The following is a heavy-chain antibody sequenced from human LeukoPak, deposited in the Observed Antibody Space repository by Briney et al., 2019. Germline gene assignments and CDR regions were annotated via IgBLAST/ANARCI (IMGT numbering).Heavy chain of an antibody. CDR3: ARSGYQLLAGPFDD. CDR1: GGSISNYY. CDR2: IYYSGST. D-gene: IGHD2-2*01. J-gene: IGHJ4*02. Sequence: SSETLSLTCTVSGGSISNYYWSWIRQPPRKGLEWIGYIYYSGSTNYNPSLKSRVTISVDTSKNQFSLKLSSVTAADTAVYYCARSGYQLLAGPFDDWGQGTLVTVSS. V-gene: IGHV4-59*01.